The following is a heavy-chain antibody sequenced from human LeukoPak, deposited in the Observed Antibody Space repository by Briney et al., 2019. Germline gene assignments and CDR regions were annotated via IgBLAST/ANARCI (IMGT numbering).Heavy chain of an antibody. V-gene: IGHV3-48*04. CDR1: GYTFRSFS. D-gene: IGHD4-17*01. CDR2: ISIHSNPI. CDR3: VREGPYGDFVF. J-gene: IGHJ4*02. Sequence: GGSLRLSCVASGYTFRSFSMNWVRRAPGKGLQWISYISIHSNPIYYADSVKGRFTISRDDAKNSLYLQMNSLRAEDTAVYYCVREGPYGDFVFWGQGTLVTVSS.